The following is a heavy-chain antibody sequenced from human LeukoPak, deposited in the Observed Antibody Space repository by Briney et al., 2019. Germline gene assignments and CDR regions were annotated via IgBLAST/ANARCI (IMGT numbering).Heavy chain of an antibody. Sequence: GGSLTLSCAASGFTVSNNYLSWVRQAPGKGVEWVSIIYTDGGTYYADSVKGRFTIYRDNSKNTLYLQMNSLRADDTAVYYCAREQPPGFYFDYWGQGTLVTVSS. D-gene: IGHD6-13*01. V-gene: IGHV3-53*01. CDR3: AREQPPGFYFDY. CDR1: GFTVSNNY. CDR2: IYTDGGT. J-gene: IGHJ4*02.